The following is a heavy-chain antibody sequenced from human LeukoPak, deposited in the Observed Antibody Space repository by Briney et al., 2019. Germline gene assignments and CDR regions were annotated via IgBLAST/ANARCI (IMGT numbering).Heavy chain of an antibody. D-gene: IGHD4-17*01. J-gene: IGHJ4*02. Sequence: PGGSLRLSCVASGFTFNTYVMSWVRQAPGKGLEWVATITGGGITYYADLVKGRFTVSRDNSRNTLFLQTDSLRVEDTAVYYCARGSEKYGDYAYFDYWGQGTLVTVSS. CDR3: ARGSEKYGDYAYFDY. V-gene: IGHV3-23*01. CDR2: ITGGGIT. CDR1: GFTFNTYV.